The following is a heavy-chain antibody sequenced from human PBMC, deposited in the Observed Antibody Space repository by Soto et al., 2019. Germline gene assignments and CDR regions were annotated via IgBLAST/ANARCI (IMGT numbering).Heavy chain of an antibody. Sequence: SSETLSLTCTVSGGSIGSGGYYWSWIRQHPGKGLEWIGYIYYSGSTYYNPSLKSRVTISVDTSKNQFSLKLSSVTAADTAVYYCARVGAAAGGYYYYYYGMDVWGQGTTVTVSS. J-gene: IGHJ6*02. CDR1: GGSIGSGGYY. CDR2: IYYSGST. D-gene: IGHD6-13*01. CDR3: ARVGAAAGGYYYYYYGMDV. V-gene: IGHV4-31*03.